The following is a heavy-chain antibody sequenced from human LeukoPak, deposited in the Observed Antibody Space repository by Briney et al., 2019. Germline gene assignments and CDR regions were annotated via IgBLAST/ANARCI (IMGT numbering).Heavy chain of an antibody. CDR1: GFTVSSNC. V-gene: IGHV3-30*18. Sequence: SGGSLRLSCAASGFTVSSNCMSWVRQAPGKGLEWVAVVSYDGSNKYYADSVKGRFTISRDNSKNTLYLQMNSLRAEDTAVYYCAKDRIAAAAAFDYWGQGTLVTVSS. CDR2: VSYDGSNK. CDR3: AKDRIAAAAAFDY. J-gene: IGHJ4*02. D-gene: IGHD6-13*01.